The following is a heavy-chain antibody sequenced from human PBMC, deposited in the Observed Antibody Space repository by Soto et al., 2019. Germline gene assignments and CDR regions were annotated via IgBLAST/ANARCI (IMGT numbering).Heavy chain of an antibody. CDR1: GYTFTSYD. J-gene: IGHJ6*02. Sequence: QVQLVQSGAEVKKPGASVKVSCKASGYTFTSYDINWVRQATGQGLEWMGWMNPNNGNTGYAQKCQGRXTXTXNTSISTAYMELSSLRSEDTAVYYCARQYYDFWSGYNYGMDVWGQGTTVTVSS. CDR3: ARQYYDFWSGYNYGMDV. D-gene: IGHD3-3*01. CDR2: MNPNNGNT. V-gene: IGHV1-8*01.